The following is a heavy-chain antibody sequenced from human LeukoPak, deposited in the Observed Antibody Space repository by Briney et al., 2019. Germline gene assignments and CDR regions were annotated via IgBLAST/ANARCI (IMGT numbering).Heavy chain of an antibody. CDR3: ARFGELLKRPLYYYYYYGMDV. J-gene: IGHJ6*02. CDR1: GFTFSDYY. D-gene: IGHD3-10*01. V-gene: IGHV3-11*01. Sequence: NPGGSLRLSCAASGFTFSDYYTSWIRQAPGKGLEWVSYISSSGSTIYYADSVKGRFTISRDNAKNSLYLQMNSLRAEDTAVYYCARFGELLKRPLYYYYYYGMDVWGQGTTVTVSS. CDR2: ISSSGSTI.